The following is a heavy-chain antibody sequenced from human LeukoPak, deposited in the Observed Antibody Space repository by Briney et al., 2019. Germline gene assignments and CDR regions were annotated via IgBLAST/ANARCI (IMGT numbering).Heavy chain of an antibody. CDR1: GYTFTGYY. D-gene: IGHD6-19*01. V-gene: IGHV1-2*04. J-gene: IGHJ3*02. Sequence: ASVKVSCKASGYTFTGYYMHWVRQAPGQGLEWMGWINPSSGGTNYAQKFQGWVTMTRDTSISTAYMELSRLRSDDTAVYYCAREGMAVAGTAPIDAFDIWGQGTMVTVSS. CDR2: INPSSGGT. CDR3: AREGMAVAGTAPIDAFDI.